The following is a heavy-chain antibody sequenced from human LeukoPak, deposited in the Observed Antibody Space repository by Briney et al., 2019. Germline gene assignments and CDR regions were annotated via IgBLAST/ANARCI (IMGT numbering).Heavy chain of an antibody. CDR3: ARGIAVAVDYYYYYMDV. Sequence: PSDTLSLTCVVYVGSFNGYYWSGIPQAPGRGREWIGEISHDGITKYNPSLTSRVTISVGSSKKQLSLNLTSVTAADTAVYYCARGIAVAVDYYYYYMDVWGKGTTVTVSS. D-gene: IGHD6-19*01. CDR1: VGSFNGYY. CDR2: ISHDGIT. V-gene: IGHV4-34*01. J-gene: IGHJ6*03.